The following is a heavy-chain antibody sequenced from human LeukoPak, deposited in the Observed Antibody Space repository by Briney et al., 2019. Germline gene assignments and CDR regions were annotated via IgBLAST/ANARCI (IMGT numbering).Heavy chain of an antibody. D-gene: IGHD1-14*01. Sequence: GGSLRLSCAASGFTFSSYGMSWVRQAPGKGLEWVSSISTSSSYIHYADSVKGRFTISRDNAKNSLYLQMNGLRAEDTAVYYCARGTLNIPGEHGAFDYWGQGTLVTVSS. CDR2: ISTSSSYI. CDR1: GFTFSSYG. CDR3: ARGTLNIPGEHGAFDY. J-gene: IGHJ4*02. V-gene: IGHV3-21*01.